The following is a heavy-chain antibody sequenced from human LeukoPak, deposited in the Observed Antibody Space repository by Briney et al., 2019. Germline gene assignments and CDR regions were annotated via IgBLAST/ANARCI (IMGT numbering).Heavy chain of an antibody. J-gene: IGHJ4*02. CDR1: GGSISSYY. CDR2: IYTSGST. D-gene: IGHD3-3*01. V-gene: IGHV4-4*09. CDR3: ASTPLYDFWSGYPLPRY. Sequence: PSETLSLTCTVSGGSISSYYWSWIRQPPGKGLEWIGYIYTSGSTNYNPSLKSRVTISVDTSKNQSSLKLSSVTAADTAVYYCASTPLYDFWSGYPLPRYWGQGTLVTVSS.